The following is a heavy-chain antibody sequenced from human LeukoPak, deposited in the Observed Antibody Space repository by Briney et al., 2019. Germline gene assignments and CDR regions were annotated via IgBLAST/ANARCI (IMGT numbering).Heavy chain of an antibody. J-gene: IGHJ4*02. CDR3: ARDIGGYSYGYDDY. CDR1: GFTFDDYA. V-gene: IGHV3-20*04. Sequence: GGSLRLSCAASGFTFDDYAMSWVRQAPGKGLEWVSGINWNGGSTGYAGSVKGRFTISRDNAKNSLYLQMNSLRAEDTALYYCARDIGGYSYGYDDYWGQGTLVTVSS. CDR2: INWNGGST. D-gene: IGHD5-18*01.